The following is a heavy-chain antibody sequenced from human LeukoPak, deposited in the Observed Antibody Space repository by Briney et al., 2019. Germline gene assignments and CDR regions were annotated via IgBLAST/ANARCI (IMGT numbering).Heavy chain of an antibody. CDR2: IYYSGST. J-gene: IGHJ4*02. CDR3: ARRAYYYGSGSYYNDY. Sequence: SETLSLTCTVSGGSVSSGGYYWSWIRQPPGKGLEWIGYIYYSGSTNYNPSLKSRVTISVDTSRNQFSLKLSSVTAADTAVYYCARRAYYYGSGSYYNDYWGQGTLVTVSS. V-gene: IGHV4-61*08. D-gene: IGHD3-10*01. CDR1: GGSVSSGGYY.